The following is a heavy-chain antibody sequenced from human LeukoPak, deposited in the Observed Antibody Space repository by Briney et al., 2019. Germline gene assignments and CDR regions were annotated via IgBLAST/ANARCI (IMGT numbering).Heavy chain of an antibody. CDR3: ARDRASGSTARTRWFDP. D-gene: IGHD3-10*01. Sequence: ASVKVSCKASGYTFTGYYMQWVRPAPGQGLEWMGWINPNSGGTNYAQKFQGRVTMTRDTSISTAYMELSRLRSDDTAVYYCARDRASGSTARTRWFDPWGQGTLVTVSS. V-gene: IGHV1-2*02. J-gene: IGHJ5*02. CDR2: INPNSGGT. CDR1: GYTFTGYY.